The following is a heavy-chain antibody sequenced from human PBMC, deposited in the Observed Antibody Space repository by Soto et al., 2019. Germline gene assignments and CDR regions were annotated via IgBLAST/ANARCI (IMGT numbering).Heavy chain of an antibody. D-gene: IGHD2-15*01. CDR2: ISGSGGST. Sequence: EVQLLESGGGLVQPGGSLRLSCAASGFTFSSYAMSWVRQAPGKGLEWVSAISGSGGSTYYADSVKGRFTISRDNTNHSLYLQINSLPADETAVDYLAKDIASSASVYCGQETVVTL. V-gene: IGHV3-23*01. CDR1: GFTFSSYA. CDR3: AKDIASSASVY. J-gene: IGHJ4*02.